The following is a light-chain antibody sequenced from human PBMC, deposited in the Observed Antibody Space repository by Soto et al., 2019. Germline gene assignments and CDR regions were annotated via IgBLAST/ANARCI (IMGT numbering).Light chain of an antibody. V-gene: IGKV3D-15*01. CDR1: QNIIRD. CDR2: DAS. J-gene: IGKJ2*01. Sequence: EIVMTQSPAALSVSPGDTATLSCRASQNIIRDLAWYQQRPGQAPRLLVYDASTRATGIPARFSGSGSGTEFTLTISSLQSEDFAVYYCQQYNSWPPETFGQGTKVE. CDR3: QQYNSWPPET.